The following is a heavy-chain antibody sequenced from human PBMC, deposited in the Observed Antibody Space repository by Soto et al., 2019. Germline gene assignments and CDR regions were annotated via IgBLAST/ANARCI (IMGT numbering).Heavy chain of an antibody. CDR3: ARAHYDSSGYSKRLEDLYFDY. CDR2: IYHSGST. CDR1: GGSISSGGYS. D-gene: IGHD3-22*01. J-gene: IGHJ4*02. Sequence: SETLSLTCAVSGGSISSGGYSWSWIRQPPGKGLEWIGYIYHSGSTYYNPSLKSRVTISVDRSKDQFSLKLSSVTAADTAVYYCARAHYDSSGYSKRLEDLYFDYWGQGTLVTVSS. V-gene: IGHV4-30-2*01.